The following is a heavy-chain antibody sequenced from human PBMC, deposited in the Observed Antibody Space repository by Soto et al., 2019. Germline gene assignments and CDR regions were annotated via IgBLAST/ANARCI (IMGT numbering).Heavy chain of an antibody. D-gene: IGHD6-13*01. J-gene: IGHJ5*02. CDR1: GGSIDNYY. CDR2: ISNSGSA. CDR3: ARDRYSSSWFRPYNWFDP. Sequence: SETLSLTCTVSGGSIDNYYWSWIRQAPGKGLEWIGYISNSGSATYNPSLKSRVTFSLDTSKNLFFLRLTSLTTADTAPYYCARDRYSSSWFRPYNWFDPWGQGALVTVSS. V-gene: IGHV4-59*01.